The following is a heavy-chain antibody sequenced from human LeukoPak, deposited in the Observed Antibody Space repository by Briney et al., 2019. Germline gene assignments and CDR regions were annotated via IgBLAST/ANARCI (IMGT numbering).Heavy chain of an antibody. CDR3: ARAEVPYYYDSSGYYDY. CDR2: INPNSGGT. CDR1: GYTFTSYY. V-gene: IGHV1-2*02. D-gene: IGHD3-22*01. Sequence: ASVKVSCKAAGYTFTSYYMHWVGQAPGQGIEWMGWINPNSGGTNYAQKFQGRVTMTRDTSISTAYMELSRLRSDDTAVYYCARAEVPYYYDSSGYYDYWGQGTLVTVSS. J-gene: IGHJ4*02.